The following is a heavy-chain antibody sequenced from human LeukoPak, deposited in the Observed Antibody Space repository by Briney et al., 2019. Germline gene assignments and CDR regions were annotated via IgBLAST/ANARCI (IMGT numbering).Heavy chain of an antibody. V-gene: IGHV4-4*02. Sequence: PSETLSLTCAVSGGSISSSSWWSWVRQPPGKGLEWIGEIYHSGSTNYNPSLKSRVTISVDKSKNQFSLKLSSVTAADTAVYYCARESDSGYYINGAFDIWGQGTMVTVSS. CDR2: IYHSGST. D-gene: IGHD3-22*01. J-gene: IGHJ3*02. CDR3: ARESDSGYYINGAFDI. CDR1: GGSISSSSW.